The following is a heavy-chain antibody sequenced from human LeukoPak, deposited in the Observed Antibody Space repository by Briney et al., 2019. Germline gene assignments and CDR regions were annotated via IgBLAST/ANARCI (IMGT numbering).Heavy chain of an antibody. CDR3: ARDYDFWSGDYKVFDY. CDR2: IWYDGSYK. D-gene: IGHD3-3*01. Sequence: PGRSLRLSCAASGFTFSNYVMHWVRQAPGKGLEWVAVIWYDGSYKYYADSVKGRFTISRDNSKNTVYLQLNSLRAEDTAVYYCARDYDFWSGDYKVFDYWGQGTLVTVSS. J-gene: IGHJ4*02. CDR1: GFTFSNYV. V-gene: IGHV3-33*01.